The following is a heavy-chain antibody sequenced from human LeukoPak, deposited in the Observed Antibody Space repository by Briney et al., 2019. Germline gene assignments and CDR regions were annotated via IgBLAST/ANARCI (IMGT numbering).Heavy chain of an antibody. V-gene: IGHV3-30*02. CDR2: IWYDGSNK. J-gene: IGHJ4*02. CDR3: SRGEWELSDY. Sequence: GGSLRLSCAASGFVFSNYGMHWVRQAPGKGLEWVAHIWYDGSNKYYADSLKGRFTISRHNSQNTLFLQMNSLRTEDTAVYYCSRGEWELSDYWGQGTLVTVSS. CDR1: GFVFSNYG. D-gene: IGHD1-26*01.